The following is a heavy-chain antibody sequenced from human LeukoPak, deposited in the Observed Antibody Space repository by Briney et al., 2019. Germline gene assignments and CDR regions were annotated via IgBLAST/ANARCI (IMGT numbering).Heavy chain of an antibody. D-gene: IGHD3-3*01. V-gene: IGHV3-23*01. CDR3: AKGGPRNFYYDFWSGTQYDAFDI. CDR2: ISGSGGST. CDR1: GFTFSSYG. Sequence: GGSLRLSCAASGFTFSSYGMSWVRQAPGKGLEWVSAISGSGGSTYYADSVKGRFTISRDNSKNTLYLQMNSLRAEDTAVYYCAKGGPRNFYYDFWSGTQYDAFDIWGQGTMVTVSS. J-gene: IGHJ3*02.